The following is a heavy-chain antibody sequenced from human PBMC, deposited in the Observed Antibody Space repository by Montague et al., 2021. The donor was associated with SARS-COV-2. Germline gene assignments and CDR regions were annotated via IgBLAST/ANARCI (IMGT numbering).Heavy chain of an antibody. V-gene: IGHV6-1*01. CDR3: ARDLKPPGDILTGYLPYYYYMEV. CDR2: TCYRFKWYN. D-gene: IGHD3-9*01. CDR1: GDSDSSKRPA. J-gene: IGHJ6*03. Sequence: CAISGDSDSSKRPAWNWVRHSSSLDLERVGGTCYRFKWYNDYAVSVKSRITINPDTSKNQFSLQLNSVTPEEPTVYYCARDLKPPGDILTGYLPYYYYMEVWGKGTTVTVSS.